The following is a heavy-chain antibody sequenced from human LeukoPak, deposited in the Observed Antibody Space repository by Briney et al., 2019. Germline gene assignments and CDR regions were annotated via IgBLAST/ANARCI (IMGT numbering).Heavy chain of an antibody. CDR1: GESFNGYY. J-gene: IGHJ5*02. CDR2: INHIRNT. D-gene: IGHD6-19*01. CDR3: TRGPYREERYSSGWYWFDP. Sequence: KPSETLSLTCAFYGESFNGYYWTWIRQPPGKGLEWIGEINHIRNTNYNPSLRSRVTISVDTSKNQFSLQLSSVTAADTAVYYCTRGPYREERYSSGWYWFDPWGQGTLVTVSS. V-gene: IGHV4-34*01.